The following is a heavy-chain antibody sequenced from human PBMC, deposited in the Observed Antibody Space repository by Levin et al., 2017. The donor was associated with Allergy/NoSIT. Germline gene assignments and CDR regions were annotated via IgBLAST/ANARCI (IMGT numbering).Heavy chain of an antibody. Sequence: GGSLRLSCAASGFTFSAYNMNWVRQAPERGLEWLAYITTDSTVYYADSVKGRFTIFRDNAKNSLYLQMNSLRVDDTAVYYCTRDPPGSHFDYWGQGTLVTVSS. CDR1: GFTFSAYN. CDR2: ITTDSTV. J-gene: IGHJ4*02. D-gene: IGHD1-26*01. CDR3: TRDPPGSHFDY. V-gene: IGHV3-69-1*01.